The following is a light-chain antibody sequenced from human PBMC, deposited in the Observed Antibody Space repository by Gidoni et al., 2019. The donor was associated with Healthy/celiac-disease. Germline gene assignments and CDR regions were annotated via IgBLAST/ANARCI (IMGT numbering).Light chain of an antibody. V-gene: IGKV3-11*01. CDR3: QQRSNWPT. CDR1: QSVSSY. Sequence: EIVLTQSPATLSLSPGERAPLSCRASQSVSSYVAWYQQQPGQAPRLLIYDASNRATGIPARFSGSGSGTDFTLTISSLEPEDFAVYYGQQRSNWPTFGPGTKVDIK. CDR2: DAS. J-gene: IGKJ3*01.